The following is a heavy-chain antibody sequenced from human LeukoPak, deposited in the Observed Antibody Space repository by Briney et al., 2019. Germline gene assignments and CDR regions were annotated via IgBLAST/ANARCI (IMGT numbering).Heavy chain of an antibody. CDR1: GGSISSYY. D-gene: IGHD2-2*01. J-gene: IGHJ3*02. CDR3: ARILVAQPTGAFDI. CDR2: IYYSGST. Sequence: SETLSLTCTVSGGSISSYYWSWIRQPPGKGLEWIGYIYYSGSTNYNPSLKSRVTISVDTSKNQFSLKLSSVTAADTAVYYCARILVAQPTGAFDIWGQGTMVTVSS. V-gene: IGHV4-59*01.